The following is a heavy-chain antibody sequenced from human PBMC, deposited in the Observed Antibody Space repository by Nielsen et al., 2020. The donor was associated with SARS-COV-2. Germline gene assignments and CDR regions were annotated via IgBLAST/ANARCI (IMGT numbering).Heavy chain of an antibody. V-gene: IGHV4-30-2*01. CDR3: ARGGRITFGGADDAFDI. CDR2: IYHSGRT. CDR1: GCPISSGGYA. Sequence: SETLSLTCAVSGCPISSGGYAWSWIRQPPGRGLEWIGYIYHSGRTYYNPSLKSRVTISVDRSKNQFSLKLSSVTAADTAVYYCARGGRITFGGADDAFDIWGQGTMVTVSS. D-gene: IGHD3-16*01. J-gene: IGHJ3*02.